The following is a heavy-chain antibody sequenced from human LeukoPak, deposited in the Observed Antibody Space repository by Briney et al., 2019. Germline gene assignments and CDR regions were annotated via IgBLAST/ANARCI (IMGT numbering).Heavy chain of an antibody. V-gene: IGHV3-30-3*01. D-gene: IGHD3-22*01. CDR2: ISYDGSNK. CDR3: ARGEYYYDSSGYYSTNLDY. CDR1: GFTFSSYA. Sequence: GGSLRLSCAASGFTFSSYAMHWVRQAPGKGLEWVAVISYDGSNKYYADSVKGRFTISRDNSKNTLYLQMNSLRAEDTAVYYCARGEYYYDSSGYYSTNLDYWGQGTLVTVSS. J-gene: IGHJ4*02.